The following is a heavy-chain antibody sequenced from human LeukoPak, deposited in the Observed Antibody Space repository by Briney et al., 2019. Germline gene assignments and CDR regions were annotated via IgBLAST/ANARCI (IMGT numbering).Heavy chain of an antibody. J-gene: IGHJ1*01. Sequence: SETLSLTCGVSGGSISSTNWWTWVRQPPGEGLEWIGEVELSGRTNYNPSLESRVTISVDMSANHISLKLTSVTAADTAVYYCASDYGDHEYFQHWGQGTLVTVSS. V-gene: IGHV4-4*02. CDR1: GGSISSTNW. D-gene: IGHD4-17*01. CDR3: ASDYGDHEYFQH. CDR2: VELSGRT.